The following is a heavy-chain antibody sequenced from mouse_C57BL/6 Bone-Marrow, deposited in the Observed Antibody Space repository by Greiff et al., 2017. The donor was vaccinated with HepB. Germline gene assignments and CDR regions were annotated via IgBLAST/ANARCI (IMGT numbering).Heavy chain of an antibody. V-gene: IGHV5-17*01. J-gene: IGHJ4*01. Sequence: EVKVVESGGGLVKPGGSLKLSCAASGFTFSDYGMHWVRQAPEKGLEWVAYISSGSSTIDYADTVKGRFTISRDNGKNTLFLQMTSLRSEDTAMYYCARGEENYYGGAMDYWGQGTSVTVSS. CDR1: GFTFSDYG. CDR3: ARGEENYYGGAMDY. CDR2: ISSGSSTI. D-gene: IGHD1-1*01.